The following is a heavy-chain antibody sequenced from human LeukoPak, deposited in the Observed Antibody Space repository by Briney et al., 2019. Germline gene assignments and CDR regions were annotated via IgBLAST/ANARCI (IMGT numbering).Heavy chain of an antibody. V-gene: IGHV1-46*01. CDR3: ARVGADGYNYGAFDY. Sequence: ASVKVSCKASGYTFTSYSIHWVRQAPGQGLEWMGIINPSGSSTSYAQKFQGRVTMTSDTSTSTVYMELSSLRSEDTAVSYCARVGADGYNYGAFDYWGQGTLVTVSS. CDR2: INPSGSST. CDR1: GYTFTSYS. J-gene: IGHJ4*02. D-gene: IGHD5-24*01.